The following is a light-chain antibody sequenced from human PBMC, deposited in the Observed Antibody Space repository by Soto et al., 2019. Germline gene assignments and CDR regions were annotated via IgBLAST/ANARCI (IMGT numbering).Light chain of an antibody. CDR3: AACDDTLKGLV. CDR2: RAS. J-gene: IGLJ2*01. CDR1: SSNIGSNY. V-gene: IGLV1-47*01. Sequence: QSVLTQPPSASGTPGQRVTISCSGSSSNIGSNYVYWYQQVPGTAPRLLMYRASQRPSGVPDRFSGSKSGTSASLAITGLRSEDEAGYYRAACDDTLKGLVFAGGTKLTVL.